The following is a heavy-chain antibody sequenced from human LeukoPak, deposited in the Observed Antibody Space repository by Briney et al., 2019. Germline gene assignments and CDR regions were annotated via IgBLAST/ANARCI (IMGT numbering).Heavy chain of an antibody. J-gene: IGHJ2*01. CDR1: GGSISSSSYF. V-gene: IGHV4-39*01. Sequence: SETLSLTCTVSGGSISSSSYFWGWIRQPPGKGLGWIGSIYYSGSAYYNPSLKSRVTISVDTSKNQFSLRLSSVTAADTAVYYCARQSYYYDSSDLWGRGTLVTVSS. CDR3: ARQSYYYDSSDL. CDR2: IYYSGSA. D-gene: IGHD3-22*01.